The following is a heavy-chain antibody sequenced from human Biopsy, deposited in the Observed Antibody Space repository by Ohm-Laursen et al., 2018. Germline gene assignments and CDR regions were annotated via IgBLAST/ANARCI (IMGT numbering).Heavy chain of an antibody. J-gene: IGHJ4*02. CDR1: RYTLTSYD. CDR3: ARVFCTSTTCYGLLDN. CDR2: ISPYNDKT. Sequence: ASAKPSCTASRYTLTSYDISSVRQAPGQRLEWMGWISPYNDKTSYPPKLQDRVTMTADTSTNTAHMELRSLRSDDTAVYYCARVFCTSTTCYGLLDNWGQGTVVTVSS. D-gene: IGHD2/OR15-2a*01. V-gene: IGHV1-18*01.